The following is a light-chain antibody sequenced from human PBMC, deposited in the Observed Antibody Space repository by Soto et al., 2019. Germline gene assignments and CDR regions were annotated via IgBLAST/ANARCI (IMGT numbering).Light chain of an antibody. V-gene: IGLV1-47*01. CDR3: AAWDDGLSGV. CDR2: RND. CDR1: SSNIGRHH. J-gene: IGLJ3*02. Sequence: QSVLTQPPSASGTPGQRVTISCSGSSSNIGRHHVYWYQQLPGRAPKLLIYRNDQRPSGVPDRFSGSKSDTSASRAISGLQSEDEAYYCWAAWDDGLSGVFGGGTKLTVL.